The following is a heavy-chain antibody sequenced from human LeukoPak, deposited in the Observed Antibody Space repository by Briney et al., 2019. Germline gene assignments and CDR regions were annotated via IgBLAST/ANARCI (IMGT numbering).Heavy chain of an antibody. J-gene: IGHJ4*02. CDR1: GFTFSSYS. CDR2: ISSSSSTI. Sequence: SGGSLRLSCAASGFTFSSYSMNWVRQAPGKGLEWVSYISSSSSTIYYADSVKGRFTISRDNAKNSLYLQMNSLRAEDTAVYYCARGGYGIAVAGFDYWGQGTLVTVSS. D-gene: IGHD6-19*01. CDR3: ARGGYGIAVAGFDY. V-gene: IGHV3-48*01.